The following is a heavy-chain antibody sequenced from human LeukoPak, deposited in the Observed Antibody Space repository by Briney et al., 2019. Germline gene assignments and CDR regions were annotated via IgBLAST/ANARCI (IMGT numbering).Heavy chain of an antibody. CDR2: IYPNSGGT. J-gene: IGHJ4*02. CDR1: VYTFTGYY. D-gene: IGHD2-21*01. V-gene: IGHV1-2*02. Sequence: ASVKLSCKASVYTFTGYYMHCVRQAPGQGLEWMGWIYPNSGGTNYAQKYQGRVTMTRDTSISTAYMELSRVRSDDTAVYCCAKGHCGGVNCYGRWWYCDNGGQGTADIVSS. CDR3: AKGHCGGVNCYGRWWYCDN.